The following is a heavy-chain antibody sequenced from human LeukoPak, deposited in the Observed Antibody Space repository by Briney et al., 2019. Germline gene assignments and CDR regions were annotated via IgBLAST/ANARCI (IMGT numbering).Heavy chain of an antibody. Sequence: SGTLSLTCAVSGDSISSSWWGWVRRAPGEGLEWIAEIFHSGSRNYNPSLLSRVTISLDKSKSQFSLKLSSVTAADTAMYYCARGSYVERRVPFFVSWGQGTLVTVSS. CDR3: ARGSYVERRVPFFVS. CDR2: IFHSGSR. D-gene: IGHD3-10*02. J-gene: IGHJ4*02. V-gene: IGHV4-4*02. CDR1: GDSISSSW.